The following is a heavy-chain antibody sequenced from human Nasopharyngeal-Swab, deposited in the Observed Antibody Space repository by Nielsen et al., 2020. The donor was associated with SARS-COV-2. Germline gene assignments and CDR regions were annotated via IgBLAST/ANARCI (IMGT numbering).Heavy chain of an antibody. D-gene: IGHD2-2*01. J-gene: IGHJ6*02. V-gene: IGHV4-34*01. CDR3: ARVPEAYGMDV. Sequence: GSLRLSCAVYGGSFSGYYWSWIRQPPGKGLEWIGEINHSGSTSYNPSLKSRVAISVDTSKNQFSLQLNSVTPEDTAVYYCARVPEAYGMDVWGQGTTVTVSS. CDR2: INHSGST. CDR1: GGSFSGYY.